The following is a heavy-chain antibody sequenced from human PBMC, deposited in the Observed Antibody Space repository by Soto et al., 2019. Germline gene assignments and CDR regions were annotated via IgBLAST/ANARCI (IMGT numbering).Heavy chain of an antibody. V-gene: IGHV1-46*02. J-gene: IGHJ4*02. CDR3: ARGPEDSDVPRWDY. CDR1: GYNFNQYY. Sequence: QVQLMQSGAEVRKPGASVRLSCETSGYNFNQYYIHWVRQAPGQGLEWMGIINLRGGTTEYAHKFRGRVTVTGDTSTKTAYMELRSLRSEDTAMYFCARGPEDSDVPRWDYWGQGTVVTVSS. CDR2: INLRGGTT. D-gene: IGHD1-26*01.